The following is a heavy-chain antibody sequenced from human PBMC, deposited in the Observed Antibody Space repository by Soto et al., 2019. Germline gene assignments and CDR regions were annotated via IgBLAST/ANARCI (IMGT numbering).Heavy chain of an antibody. Sequence: QVSCKASGGTFSSYAISWVRQAPGQGLEWMGGIIPIFGTANYAQKFQGRVTITADKSTSTAYMELSSLRSEDTAVYYCAVRFLEWLSPSYYGMDVWGQGTTVTVSS. CDR1: GGTFSSYA. CDR2: IIPIFGTA. CDR3: AVRFLEWLSPSYYGMDV. D-gene: IGHD3-3*01. J-gene: IGHJ6*02. V-gene: IGHV1-69*06.